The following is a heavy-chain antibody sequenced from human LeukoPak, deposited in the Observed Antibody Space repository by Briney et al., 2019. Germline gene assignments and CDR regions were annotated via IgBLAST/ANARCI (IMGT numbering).Heavy chain of an antibody. V-gene: IGHV3-66*01. D-gene: IGHD2-15*01. Sequence: GGSLRLSCAASGFTVSSNYMSWVRQAPGKGLEWVSVIYSGGSTYYADSVKGRFTISRDNSKNTLFLQMNSLRAEDTAVYYCADAGYCSGGTCRPPHFDYWGQGTLVTVSS. J-gene: IGHJ4*02. CDR1: GFTVSSNY. CDR3: ADAGYCSGGTCRPPHFDY. CDR2: IYSGGST.